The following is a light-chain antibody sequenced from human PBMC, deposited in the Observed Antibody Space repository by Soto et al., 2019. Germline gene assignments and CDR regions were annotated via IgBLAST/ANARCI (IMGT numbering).Light chain of an antibody. CDR2: EVS. CDR1: SSDVGAYDF. J-gene: IGLJ1*01. V-gene: IGLV2-14*01. CDR3: SSYTTTDPYX. Sequence: QSALTQPASVSGSPGQSITISCTGTSSDVGAYDFVSWYQQHPGKAPKYLIYEVSNRPSGVSDRFSGSKSGTTASLTISGLQAEDEADYYCSSYTTTDPYXXGTGTKLTVL.